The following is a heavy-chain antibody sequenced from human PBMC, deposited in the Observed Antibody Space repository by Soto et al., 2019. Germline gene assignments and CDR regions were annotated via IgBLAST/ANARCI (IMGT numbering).Heavy chain of an antibody. J-gene: IGHJ6*02. Sequence: VESLKISCKGSGYSFTSYWIGWVRQMPGKGLEWMGIIYPGDSDTRYSPSFQGQVTISADKSISTAYLQWSSLKASDTAMYYCARHSHCSSTSCYTRVYYYYYGMDVWGQGTTVTVSS. CDR2: IYPGDSDT. V-gene: IGHV5-51*01. CDR3: ARHSHCSSTSCYTRVYYYYYGMDV. D-gene: IGHD2-2*02. CDR1: GYSFTSYW.